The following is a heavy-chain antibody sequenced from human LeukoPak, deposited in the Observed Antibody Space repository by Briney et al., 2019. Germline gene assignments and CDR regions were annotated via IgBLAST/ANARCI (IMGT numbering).Heavy chain of an antibody. D-gene: IGHD5-18*01. Sequence: SETLSLTCAVYGGSFSGYYWSWIRQPPGKGLEWIGEINHSGSTNYNPSLKSRVTISVDTSKNQFSLKLSSVTAADTAVYYCARVLSPRPPKRYSYGQKRWYYFDYWGQGTLVTVSS. CDR1: GGSFSGYY. CDR3: ARVLSPRPPKRYSYGQKRWYYFDY. CDR2: INHSGST. J-gene: IGHJ4*02. V-gene: IGHV4-34*01.